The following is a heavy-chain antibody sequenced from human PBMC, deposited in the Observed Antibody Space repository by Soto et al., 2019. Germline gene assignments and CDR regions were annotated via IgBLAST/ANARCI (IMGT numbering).Heavy chain of an antibody. J-gene: IGHJ4*02. CDR2: IHNDGRNT. CDR1: GFTFSNYW. CDR3: ASQNNYGSDY. V-gene: IGHV3-74*01. Sequence: VQLVESGGGLVQPGGSLRLSCAASGFTFSNYWMQWVRQAPGKGLVWVSRIHNDGRNTIYAVSVKGRFTISRDNAKNTLYLQMNSLRVEDTAVYYCASQNNYGSDYWGQGTLVTVSS. D-gene: IGHD3-10*01.